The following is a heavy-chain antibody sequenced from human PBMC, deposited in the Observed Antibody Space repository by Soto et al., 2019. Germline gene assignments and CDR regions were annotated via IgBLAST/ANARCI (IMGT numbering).Heavy chain of an antibody. CDR2: ISYDGSNK. CDR3: AKDMGTAEQWLVRDFDY. V-gene: IGHV3-30*18. CDR1: GFTFSSYG. D-gene: IGHD6-19*01. J-gene: IGHJ4*02. Sequence: GGSLRLSCAASGFTFSSYGMHWVRQAPGKGLEWVAVISYDGSNKYYADSVKGRFTISRDNSKNTLYLQMNSLRAEDTAVYYCAKDMGTAEQWLVRDFDYWGQGTLVTVSS.